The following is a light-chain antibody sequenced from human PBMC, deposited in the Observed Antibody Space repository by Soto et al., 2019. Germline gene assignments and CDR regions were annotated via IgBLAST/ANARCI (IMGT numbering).Light chain of an antibody. CDR1: QSVKGF. V-gene: IGKV3D-15*01. CDR2: DAS. Sequence: EIVMTQSPATLSVSPGERVTLSCRASQSVKGFLAWYQHKPGQAPRLLIYDASTRATGIPARFSGSGSGTEFTLTISSLQSVDFAVYYCQQYDNWPITFGQGTRLEIK. J-gene: IGKJ5*01. CDR3: QQYDNWPIT.